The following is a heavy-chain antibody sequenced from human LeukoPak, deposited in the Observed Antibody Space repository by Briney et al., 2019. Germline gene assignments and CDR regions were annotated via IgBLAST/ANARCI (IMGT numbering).Heavy chain of an antibody. CDR2: ISGSGGST. Sequence: GGSLRLSCAASGFTFSSYAMSWVRQAPGKGLEWVSAISGSGGSTYYADSVKGRFTISRDNAKNTLYLQMNSLRAEDTAVYYCARDLGSGGSCYRNWGQGTLVTVSS. J-gene: IGHJ4*02. CDR1: GFTFSSYA. V-gene: IGHV3-23*01. D-gene: IGHD2-15*01. CDR3: ARDLGSGGSCYRN.